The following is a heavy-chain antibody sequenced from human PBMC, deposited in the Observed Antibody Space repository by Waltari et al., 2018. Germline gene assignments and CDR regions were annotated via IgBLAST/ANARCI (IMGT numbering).Heavy chain of an antibody. D-gene: IGHD6-13*01. CDR3: ARGRLGIKSSRGVSV. V-gene: IGHV4-34*01. CDR1: GGSFSGSY. J-gene: IGHJ3*01. CDR2: INHSGST. Sequence: QVQLQQWGAGLLKPSETLSLTCAVYGGSFSGSYWSWIRQPPGKGLEWIGEINHSGSTNYNPSLKSRVTISVDTSKNQFSLKLSSVTAADTAVYYCARGRLGIKSSRGVSVWGQGTMVTVSS.